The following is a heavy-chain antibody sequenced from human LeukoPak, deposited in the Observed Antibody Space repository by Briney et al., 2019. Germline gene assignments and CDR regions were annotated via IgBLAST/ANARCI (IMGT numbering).Heavy chain of an antibody. J-gene: IGHJ4*02. Sequence: PGGSLRLSCAASGFTFSSYGMHWVRQATGKGLEWVSAIGTAGDTYYPGSAKGRFTISRENAKNSLYLQMNSLRAGDTAVYYCARAASGSYRLYFDYWGQGTLVTVSS. V-gene: IGHV3-13*01. CDR3: ARAASGSYRLYFDY. CDR2: IGTAGDT. D-gene: IGHD1-26*01. CDR1: GFTFSSYG.